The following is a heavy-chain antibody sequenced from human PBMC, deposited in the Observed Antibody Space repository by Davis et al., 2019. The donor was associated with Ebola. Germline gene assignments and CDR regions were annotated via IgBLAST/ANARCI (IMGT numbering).Heavy chain of an antibody. V-gene: IGHV4-34*01. CDR1: GGSFSDYS. CDR2: IDHRGKT. CDR3: ASPHQIRGKVCFDL. D-gene: IGHD2-2*01. J-gene: IGHJ4*02. Sequence: PSETLSLTCALYGGSFSDYSWSLIRQPPGKRLEWIGEIDHRGKTYYNPSLKSRVTISIDTSRNYFSLQLRFVTAADTAVYYCASPHQIRGKVCFDLWGQGTLVTVSS.